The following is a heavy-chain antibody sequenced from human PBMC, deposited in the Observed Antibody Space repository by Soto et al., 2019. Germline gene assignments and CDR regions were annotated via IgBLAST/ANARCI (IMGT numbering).Heavy chain of an antibody. J-gene: IGHJ5*02. CDR3: ARAASLAVAGPKRFDP. CDR2: TYYRSKWYN. D-gene: IGHD6-19*01. CDR1: GDSVSSNSAA. V-gene: IGHV6-1*01. Sequence: PSQTLSLTCAISGDSVSSNSAAWNWIRQSPSRGLEWLGRTYYRSKWYNDYAVSVKSRITINPDTSKNQFSLQLNSVTPEDTAVDYCARAASLAVAGPKRFDPWGQGTLVTVSS.